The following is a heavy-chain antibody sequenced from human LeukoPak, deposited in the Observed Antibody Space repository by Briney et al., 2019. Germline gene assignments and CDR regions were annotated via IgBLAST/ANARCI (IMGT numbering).Heavy chain of an antibody. V-gene: IGHV4-34*01. J-gene: IGHJ4*02. CDR3: ASSLYYYDSN. CDR2: INHSGST. Sequence: PSETPSLTCAVYGGSFSGYYWSWIRQPPGKGLEWIGEINHSGSTNYNPSLKSRVTISVDTSKNQFSLKLSSVTAADTAVYYCASSLYYYDSNWGQGTLVTVSS. CDR1: GGSFSGYY. D-gene: IGHD3-10*01.